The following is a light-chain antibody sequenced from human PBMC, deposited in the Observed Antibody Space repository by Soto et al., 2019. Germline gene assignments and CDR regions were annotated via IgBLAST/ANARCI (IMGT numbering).Light chain of an antibody. J-gene: IGKJ4*01. CDR2: DAS. CDR1: QDISNY. Sequence: SQMTQSPSSLSASVGDRVTITCQASQDISNYLNWYQQKPGKAPKLLIYDASNLETGVPSRFSGSGSGTDFTFTISSLQPEDIATYYCQQYDNFPLTFGGGTKVDI. V-gene: IGKV1-33*01. CDR3: QQYDNFPLT.